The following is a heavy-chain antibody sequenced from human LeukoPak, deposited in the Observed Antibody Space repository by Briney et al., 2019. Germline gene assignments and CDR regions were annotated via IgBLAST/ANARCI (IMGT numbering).Heavy chain of an antibody. Sequence: SVKVSCKASGGTFSSYAISWVRQAPGQGLEWMGGIIPIFGTANYAQKFQGRVTITADKSTSTAYMELSSLRSDDTAVYYCAREAAVAATGYWGQGTLVTVSS. CDR3: AREAAVAATGY. V-gene: IGHV1-69*06. CDR1: GGTFSSYA. D-gene: IGHD6-19*01. J-gene: IGHJ4*02. CDR2: IIPIFGTA.